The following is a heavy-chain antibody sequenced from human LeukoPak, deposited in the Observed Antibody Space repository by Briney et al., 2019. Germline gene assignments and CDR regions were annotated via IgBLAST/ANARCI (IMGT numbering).Heavy chain of an antibody. D-gene: IGHD5-12*01. CDR1: GFTFGDYA. CDR3: TRDYDYTPLSDY. Sequence: GRSLRLSCTASGFTFGDYAMSWVRQAPGKGLEWVGFIRSKAYGGTTEYAASVKGRFTISRDDSKSIAYLQMNSLKTEDTAVYYCTRDYDYTPLSDYWGQGTLVTVSS. J-gene: IGHJ4*02. V-gene: IGHV3-49*04. CDR2: IRSKAYGGTT.